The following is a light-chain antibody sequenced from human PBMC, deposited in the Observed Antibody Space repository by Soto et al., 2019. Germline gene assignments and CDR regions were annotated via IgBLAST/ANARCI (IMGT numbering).Light chain of an antibody. CDR1: QSVSSN. Sequence: EKVMTQSPATLSVSPGERATLSCRASQSVSSNLAWYQQKPGQAPRLLIYGASTRATGIPARFSGSGSGTEFTLTISSLQSEDFAVFYCQQYNTWPITFGQGTRLEIK. V-gene: IGKV3-15*01. CDR3: QQYNTWPIT. CDR2: GAS. J-gene: IGKJ5*01.